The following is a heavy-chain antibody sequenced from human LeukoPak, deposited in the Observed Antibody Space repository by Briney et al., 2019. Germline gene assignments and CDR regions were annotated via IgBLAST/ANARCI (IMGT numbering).Heavy chain of an antibody. CDR3: ARLKVPRVVVVAATTGVDY. V-gene: IGHV3-7*01. D-gene: IGHD2-15*01. CDR2: IKEDGSET. J-gene: IGHJ4*02. Sequence: GGSLRLSCTGSGFTFSSHWMSWVRQAPGRGLEWVANIKEDGSETYYLDSVKGRFTISRDNAKNSLYLQMNSLRAEDTAVYYCARLKVPRVVVVAATTGVDYWGQGTLVTVSS. CDR1: GFTFSSHW.